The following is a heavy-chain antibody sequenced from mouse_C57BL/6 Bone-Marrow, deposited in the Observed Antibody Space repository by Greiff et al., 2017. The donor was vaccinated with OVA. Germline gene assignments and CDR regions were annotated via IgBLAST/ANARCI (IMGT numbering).Heavy chain of an antibody. D-gene: IGHD1-1*01. V-gene: IGHV1-64*01. Sequence: QVQLQQPGAELVKPGASVKLSCKASGYTFTSYWMHWVKQRPGQGLEWIGMIHPNSGSTNYNEKFKSKATLTVDKSSSTAYMQLSSLTSEDSAVYYCARDCGSGYGAYWGQGTLVTVSA. CDR1: GYTFTSYW. CDR2: IHPNSGST. CDR3: ARDCGSGYGAY. J-gene: IGHJ3*01.